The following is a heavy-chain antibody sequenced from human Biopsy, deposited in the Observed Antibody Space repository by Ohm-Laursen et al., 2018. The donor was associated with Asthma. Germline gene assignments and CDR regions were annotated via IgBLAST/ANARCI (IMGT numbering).Heavy chain of an antibody. J-gene: IGHJ3*02. CDR1: GYTFTSNA. Sequence: ASVKVSCKASGYTFTSNAIHWMRQAPGQSLEWMAWLNPVNGNTKYSQQFQGRVTITRDTSASTAYMELSSLTSEDTAVYYCASSIAVADSDAFDIWGQGTMVTVSS. V-gene: IGHV1-3*01. CDR2: LNPVNGNT. CDR3: ASSIAVADSDAFDI. D-gene: IGHD6-19*01.